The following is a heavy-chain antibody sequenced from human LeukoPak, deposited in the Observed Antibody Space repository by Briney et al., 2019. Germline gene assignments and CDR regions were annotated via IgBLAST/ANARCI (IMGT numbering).Heavy chain of an antibody. J-gene: IGHJ4*02. CDR3: ARDTAMAGNDY. CDR1: GFTFSSYA. V-gene: IGHV3-7*01. CDR2: IKQDGSEK. D-gene: IGHD5-18*01. Sequence: GGSLRLSCAASGFTFSSYAMHWVRQAPGKGLEWVANIKQDGSEKYYVDSVKGRFTISRDNAKNSLYLQMNSLRAEDTAVYYCARDTAMAGNDYWGQGTLVTVSS.